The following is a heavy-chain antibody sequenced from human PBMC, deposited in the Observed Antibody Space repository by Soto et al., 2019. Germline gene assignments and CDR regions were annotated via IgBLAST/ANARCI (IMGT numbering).Heavy chain of an antibody. CDR1: GFTFSSYA. CDR3: AKAEAVVVPAARHREPKMCCYGMDV. D-gene: IGHD2-2*01. J-gene: IGHJ6*02. V-gene: IGHV3-23*01. CDR2: ISGSGGST. Sequence: GGSLRLSCAASGFTFSSYAMRWVRQAPGKGLEWVSAISGSGGSTYYADSVKCRFTISRDNSKNTLYLQMNSLRAEDTAVYYCAKAEAVVVPAARHREPKMCCYGMDVWGQGTTVTVSS.